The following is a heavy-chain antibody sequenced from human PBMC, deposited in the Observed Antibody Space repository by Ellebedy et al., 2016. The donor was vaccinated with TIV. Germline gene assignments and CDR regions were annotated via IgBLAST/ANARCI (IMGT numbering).Heavy chain of an antibody. J-gene: IGHJ4*02. V-gene: IGHV3-21*01. CDR2: IRSTSSFI. CDR1: GFTFSSYS. CDR3: AREGLWFGDLDY. D-gene: IGHD3-10*01. Sequence: GESLKISCAASGFTFSSYSMNWVRQAPGKGLEWVSSIRSTSSFIYYADSVKGRFTISRDNAKNSLYLQMNSLRAEDTAVYYCAREGLWFGDLDYWGQGTLVTVSS.